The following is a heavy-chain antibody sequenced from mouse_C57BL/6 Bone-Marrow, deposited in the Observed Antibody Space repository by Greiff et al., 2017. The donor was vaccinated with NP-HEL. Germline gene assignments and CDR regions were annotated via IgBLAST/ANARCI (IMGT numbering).Heavy chain of an antibody. CDR2: IYPRSGNT. D-gene: IGHD1-1*01. CDR3: ARVAYYGSSYAMDY. CDR1: GYTFTSYG. J-gene: IGHJ4*01. V-gene: IGHV1-81*01. Sequence: QVQLKESGAELARPGASVKLSCKASGYTFTSYGISWVKQRTGQGLEWIGEIYPRSGNTYYNEKFKGKATLTADKSSSTAYMELRSLTSEDSAVYFCARVAYYGSSYAMDYWGQGTSVTVSS.